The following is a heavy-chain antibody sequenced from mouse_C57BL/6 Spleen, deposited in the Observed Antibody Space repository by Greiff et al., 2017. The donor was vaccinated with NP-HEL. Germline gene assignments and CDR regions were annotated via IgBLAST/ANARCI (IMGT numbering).Heavy chain of an antibody. J-gene: IGHJ3*01. D-gene: IGHD1-1*01. CDR1: GFNIKDDY. Sequence: EVKLVESGAELVRPGASVKLSCTASGFNIKDDYMHWVKQRPEQGLEWIGWIDPENGDTEYASKFQGKATITADTSSNTAYLQLSSLTSEDTAVYYCTMDYYGTAAYWGQGTLVTVSA. V-gene: IGHV14-4*01. CDR3: TMDYYGTAAY. CDR2: IDPENGDT.